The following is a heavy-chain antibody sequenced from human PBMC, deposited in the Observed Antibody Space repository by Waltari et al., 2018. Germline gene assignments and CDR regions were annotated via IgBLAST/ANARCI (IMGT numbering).Heavy chain of an antibody. CDR3: ARGFDHLGY. CDR2: LDPEDGET. Sequence: VQLVQSGAEVKKPGESLKISCKGSGYSFTSYWIGWVRQAPGKGLEWMGGLDPEDGETIYAQKFQGRVTITRNTCISTAYMELSSLRSEDTAVYYCARGFDHLGYWGQGTLVTVSS. CDR1: GYSFTSYW. D-gene: IGHD3-16*01. V-gene: IGHV1-8*03. J-gene: IGHJ4*02.